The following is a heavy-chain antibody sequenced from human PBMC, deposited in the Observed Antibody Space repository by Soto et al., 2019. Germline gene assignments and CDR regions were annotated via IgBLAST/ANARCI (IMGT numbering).Heavy chain of an antibody. CDR2: ISSSSSFI. CDR1: GFTFSSYS. J-gene: IGHJ3*02. D-gene: IGHD6-13*01. CDR3: ANLKGYSSSWYSPDAFDI. Sequence: GGSLRLSCAASGFTFSSYSMNWVRQAPGKGLEWVSSISSSSSFIYYADSVKGRFTISRNKAKNSLYLQMNSLRAEDTAVYYCANLKGYSSSWYSPDAFDIWGQGTMVTVSS. V-gene: IGHV3-21*01.